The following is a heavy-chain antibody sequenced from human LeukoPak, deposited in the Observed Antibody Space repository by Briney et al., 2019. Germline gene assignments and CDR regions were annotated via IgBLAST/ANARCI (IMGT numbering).Heavy chain of an antibody. CDR1: GGTFSSCS. J-gene: IGHJ4*02. CDR2: IIPIFGTA. CDR3: VPTAGYGSGWYNFDY. D-gene: IGHD6-19*01. Sequence: SVKVSCKASGGTFSSCSISWGRQDPGQVLAGMAGIIPIFGTANYAQKFQGRVTITTDESTSTAYMELSSLRSEDTAVYYCVPTAGYGSGWYNFDYWGQGTLVTVSS. V-gene: IGHV1-69*05.